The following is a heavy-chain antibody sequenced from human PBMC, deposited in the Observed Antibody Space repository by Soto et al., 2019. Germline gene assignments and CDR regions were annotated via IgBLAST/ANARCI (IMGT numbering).Heavy chain of an antibody. J-gene: IGHJ5*02. D-gene: IGHD6-13*01. CDR2: IIPIFGTA. Sequence: QVQLVQSGAEVKKPGSSVKVSCKASGGTFSSYAISWVRQAPGQGLEWMGGIIPIFGTANYAQKFQGRVTITADESTSTAYMELSSLRSEDTAVYYCARDLTIAAAAPLEVSWFDPWGQGTLVTVSS. CDR3: ARDLTIAAAAPLEVSWFDP. CDR1: GGTFSSYA. V-gene: IGHV1-69*01.